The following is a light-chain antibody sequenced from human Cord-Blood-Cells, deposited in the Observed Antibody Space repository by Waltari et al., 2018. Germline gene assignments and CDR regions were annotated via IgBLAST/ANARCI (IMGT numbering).Light chain of an antibody. CDR2: DAS. V-gene: IGKV3-11*01. CDR1: QSVSSY. CDR3: QQRSNWPPFT. J-gene: IGKJ3*01. Sequence: EIVLTQSPATLSLSPGARATLSCRASQSVSSYSAWYQQKPGQAPRLLSYDASNRATGIPARFSGSGSGTDFTLTISSLGPEDLAVYYCQQRSNWPPFTFGPGTKVDIK.